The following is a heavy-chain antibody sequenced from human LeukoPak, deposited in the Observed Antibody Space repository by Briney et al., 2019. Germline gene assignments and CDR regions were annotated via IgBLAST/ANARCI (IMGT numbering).Heavy chain of an antibody. J-gene: IGHJ4*02. V-gene: IGHV4-34*01. CDR1: GGSFSGYY. CDR3: ARGQQYYHDSSGYWVFDY. CDR2: INHSGST. Sequence: SETLSLTCAVYGGSFSGYYWNWIRQPPGKGLEWIGEINHSGSTNYNPSLKSRVTISVDTSKNRFSLKLSSVTAADTAVYSCARGQQYYHDSSGYWVFDYWGQGTLVTVSS. D-gene: IGHD3-22*01.